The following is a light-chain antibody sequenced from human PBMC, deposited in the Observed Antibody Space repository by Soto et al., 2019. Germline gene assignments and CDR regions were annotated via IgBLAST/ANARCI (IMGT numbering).Light chain of an antibody. CDR1: SSDGGGYNY. V-gene: IGLV2-14*01. J-gene: IGLJ1*01. Sequence: LAQPASVSGSPGQSITIPCTGTSSDGGGYNYVSWYQQHPGKAPKLMIYDVSNRPSGVSNRFSGSKSGNTASLTISGLQAEDEADYYCSSYTSSSPYVFGTGTKVTVL. CDR3: SSYTSSSPYV. CDR2: DVS.